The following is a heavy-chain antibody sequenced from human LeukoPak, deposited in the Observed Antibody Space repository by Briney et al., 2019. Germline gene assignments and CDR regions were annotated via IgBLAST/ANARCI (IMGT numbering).Heavy chain of an antibody. D-gene: IGHD1-7*01. CDR2: INPSGGST. CDR1: GYTFTSYY. CDR3: ARDPRITGTKESDY. Sequence: ASVKVSCKASGYTFTSYYIHWVRQAPGQGLEWMGIINPSGGSTSYAQKFQGRVTMTRDTSTSTVYMDLSSLRSEDTAVYYCARDPRITGTKESDYWGQGTLVTVSP. J-gene: IGHJ4*02. V-gene: IGHV1-46*01.